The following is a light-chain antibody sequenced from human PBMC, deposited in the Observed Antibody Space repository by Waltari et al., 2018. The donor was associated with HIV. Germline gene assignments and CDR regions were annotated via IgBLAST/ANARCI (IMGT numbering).Light chain of an antibody. Sequence: EIVLTQSPATLSLSPGERATLSCRASQSVSSYLAWYQQKPGKAPRLLIYDASNRATGIPARCIGSGSGTDCTLTISSLEPEDFAVYSCQQHSSWPLTFGGGTKVEIK. CDR2: DAS. J-gene: IGKJ4*01. CDR1: QSVSSY. V-gene: IGKV3-11*01. CDR3: QQHSSWPLT.